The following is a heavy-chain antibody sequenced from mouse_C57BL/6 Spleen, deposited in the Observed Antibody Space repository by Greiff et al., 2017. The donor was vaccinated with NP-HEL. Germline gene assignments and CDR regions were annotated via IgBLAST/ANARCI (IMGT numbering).Heavy chain of an antibody. Sequence: VKLQQPGAELVMPGASVKLSCKASGYTFTSYWMHWVKQRPGQGLEWIGEIDPSDSYTNYNQKFKGKSTLTVDKSSSTAYMQLSSLTSEDSAVYYCARRGKVVADYWGQGTTLTVSS. CDR1: GYTFTSYW. CDR2: IDPSDSYT. V-gene: IGHV1-69*01. D-gene: IGHD1-1*01. J-gene: IGHJ2*01. CDR3: ARRGKVVADY.